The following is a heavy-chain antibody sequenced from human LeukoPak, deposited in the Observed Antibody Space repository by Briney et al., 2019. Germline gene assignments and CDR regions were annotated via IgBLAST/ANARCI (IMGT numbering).Heavy chain of an antibody. J-gene: IGHJ4*02. Sequence: PSETLSLTCTVSGGSISSGGYYWSWIRQHPGKGLEWIGYIYYSGSTYYSPSLKSRVTISVDTSKNQFSLKLSSVTAADTAVYYCAREGDYDSSGSSLFDYWGQGTLVTVSS. D-gene: IGHD3-22*01. CDR1: GGSISSGGYY. CDR3: AREGDYDSSGSSLFDY. V-gene: IGHV4-31*03. CDR2: IYYSGST.